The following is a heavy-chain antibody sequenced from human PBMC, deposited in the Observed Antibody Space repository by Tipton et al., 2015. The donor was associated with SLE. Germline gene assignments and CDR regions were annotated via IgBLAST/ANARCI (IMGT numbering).Heavy chain of an antibody. J-gene: IGHJ2*01. CDR1: GGSLSSYY. V-gene: IGHV4-59*01. CDR2: IYHTKYNPSLSGYT. CDR3: ARSGSSGWFFDL. Sequence: TLSLTCTVSGGSLSSYYWSWIRQSPGKGPEWAGYIYHTKYNPSLSGYTNYNPSLKSRLTISVDSSKNQFSLRLTSVTAADTAVYYCARSGSSGWFFDLWGRGTLVTVSS.